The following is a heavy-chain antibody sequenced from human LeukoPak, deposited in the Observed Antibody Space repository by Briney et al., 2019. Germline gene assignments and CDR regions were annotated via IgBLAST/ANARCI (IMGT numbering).Heavy chain of an antibody. CDR3: ARHSGSYYDNYDY. J-gene: IGHJ4*02. CDR1: GGSFSGYY. CDR2: ISYSGST. Sequence: PSETLSLTCAVYGGSFSGYYWSWIRQPPGKGLEWIGYISYSGSTNYNPSFKSRVTISVDTSKNQFSLKLNSVTATDTAVYYCARHSGSYYDNYDYWGQGTLVTVSS. D-gene: IGHD1-26*01. V-gene: IGHV4-59*08.